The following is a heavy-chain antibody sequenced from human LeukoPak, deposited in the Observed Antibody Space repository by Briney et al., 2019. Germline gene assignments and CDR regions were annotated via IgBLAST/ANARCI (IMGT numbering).Heavy chain of an antibody. V-gene: IGHV4-39*07. CDR3: ARGPSGIQLWLRYFDY. J-gene: IGHJ4*02. D-gene: IGHD5-18*01. Sequence: SETLSLTCTVSGGSISSSRYDWAWIRQPPGKGLEWIGEITHSGSTNYNPSLKSRVTTSVDTSKNQFSLKLTSVTAADSAVYYCARGPSGIQLWLRYFDYWGQGTLVTVSS. CDR1: GGSISSSRYD. CDR2: ITHSGST.